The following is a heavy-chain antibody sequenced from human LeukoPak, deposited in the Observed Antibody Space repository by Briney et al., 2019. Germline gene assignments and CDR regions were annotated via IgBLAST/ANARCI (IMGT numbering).Heavy chain of an antibody. CDR3: ARLGSGIAARLGIFDY. D-gene: IGHD6-6*01. CDR1: GGSFSGYY. Sequence: PSETLSLTCAVYGGSFSGYYWSWIRQPPGKGLEWIGEINHSGSTNYNPSLKSRVTISVDTSKNQFSLKLSSVTAADTAVYYYARLGSGIAARLGIFDYWGQGTLVTVSS. CDR2: INHSGST. J-gene: IGHJ4*02. V-gene: IGHV4-34*01.